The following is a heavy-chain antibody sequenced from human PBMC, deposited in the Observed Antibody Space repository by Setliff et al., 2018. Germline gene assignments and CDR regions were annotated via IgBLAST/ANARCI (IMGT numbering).Heavy chain of an antibody. Sequence: ASVKVSCKASGYTFTGYYLHWVRQAPGQGLEWMGIIDPSADYTNYAQKFQGRVTMTKDTSTTTVYMELSSLRSEDTAVYYCARAPGTVVVPASRSAFDIWGQGTMVTVSS. CDR2: IDPSADYT. CDR1: GYTFTGYY. J-gene: IGHJ3*02. D-gene: IGHD2-2*01. V-gene: IGHV1-46*01. CDR3: ARAPGTVVVPASRSAFDI.